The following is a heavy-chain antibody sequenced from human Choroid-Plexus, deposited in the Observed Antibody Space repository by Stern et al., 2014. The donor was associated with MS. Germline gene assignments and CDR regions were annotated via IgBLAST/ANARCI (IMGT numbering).Heavy chain of an antibody. D-gene: IGHD2-15*01. CDR3: AKDRQWSTYFFDY. V-gene: IGHV3-30*18. Sequence: VQLVESGGGVAQPGRPLILSCAASGFTFSNFGMHWVRQAPGKGLEWVALISYDGSDKYYADSVEGRFTILRDNSKNTLYMHMNSLRAEDTAVYYCAKDRQWSTYFFDYWGQGSLVTVSS. CDR2: ISYDGSDK. J-gene: IGHJ4*02. CDR1: GFTFSNFG.